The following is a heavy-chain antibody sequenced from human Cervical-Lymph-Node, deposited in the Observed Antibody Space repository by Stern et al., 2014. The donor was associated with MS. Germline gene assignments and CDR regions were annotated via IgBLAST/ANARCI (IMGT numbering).Heavy chain of an antibody. D-gene: IGHD6-13*01. CDR3: ARDGSGGSSSWYVGWFDP. J-gene: IGHJ5*02. CDR1: GFTVSSNY. CDR2: IYSGGST. V-gene: IGHV3-66*02. Sequence: VQLVESGGGLVQPGGSLRLSCAASGFTVSSNYMSWVRQAPGKGLEWVSVIYSGGSTYYADSVKGRFTISRDNSKNTLYLQMNSLRAEDTAVYYCARDGSGGSSSWYVGWFDPWGQGTLVTVSS.